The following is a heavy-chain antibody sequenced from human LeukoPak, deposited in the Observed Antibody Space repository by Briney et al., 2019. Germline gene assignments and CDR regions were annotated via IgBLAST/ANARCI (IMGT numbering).Heavy chain of an antibody. CDR2: INPTDGST. Sequence: GASVTVSCKASGYSFTTYNIHWVRQAPGQGLEWMGIINPTDGSTSYAQNFQGRVTVTRDTSTSTVYMELSSLRSEDTAVYYCARVSDVVYSRGFDPWGQGTLVTVSS. D-gene: IGHD2-15*01. V-gene: IGHV1-46*01. CDR1: GYSFTTYN. CDR3: ARVSDVVYSRGFDP. J-gene: IGHJ5*02.